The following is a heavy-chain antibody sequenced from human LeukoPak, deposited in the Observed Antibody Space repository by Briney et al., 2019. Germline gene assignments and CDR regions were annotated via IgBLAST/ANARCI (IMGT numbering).Heavy chain of an antibody. Sequence: PGGSLRLSCAASGFTFSSYAMSWVRQAPGKGLEWISTITNSGGSTYYTDSVKGRFTISRDSSKNTLYLQMNSLRAEDTALYHCXXHRQYYDFDYWGQGTLVTVSS. CDR1: GFTFSSYA. CDR3: XXHRQYYDFDY. V-gene: IGHV3-23*01. J-gene: IGHJ4*02. CDR2: ITNSGGST. D-gene: IGHD3-10*01.